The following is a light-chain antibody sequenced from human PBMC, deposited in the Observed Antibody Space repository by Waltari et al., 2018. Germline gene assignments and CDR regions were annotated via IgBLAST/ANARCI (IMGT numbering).Light chain of an antibody. V-gene: IGKV3-11*01. CDR3: QNRNNWPALT. CDR1: QSVSHY. Sequence: DIVLPQSPATLSFSPGERATLSCRASQSVSHYLAWYQHKPGQAPRLLFYDTSYRATGIPARFSGSGSGTDFTLTISSLEPEDFAVYYCQNRNNWPALTFGGGTKVEIK. J-gene: IGKJ4*01. CDR2: DTS.